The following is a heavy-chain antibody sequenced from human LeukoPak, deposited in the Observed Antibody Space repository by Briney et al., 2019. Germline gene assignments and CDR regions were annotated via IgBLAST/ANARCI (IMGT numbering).Heavy chain of an antibody. J-gene: IGHJ1*01. Sequence: GASVKVSCKASGYTFTSYGISWVRQAPGQGLEWMGWISAYNGNTYYAQKLQGRVTMTTDTSTSTAYMELRSLRSDDTAVYYCARDLPAYCGGDCPVRHWGQGTLVTVSS. CDR1: GYTFTSYG. CDR2: ISAYNGNT. CDR3: ARDLPAYCGGDCPVRH. D-gene: IGHD2-21*02. V-gene: IGHV1-18*01.